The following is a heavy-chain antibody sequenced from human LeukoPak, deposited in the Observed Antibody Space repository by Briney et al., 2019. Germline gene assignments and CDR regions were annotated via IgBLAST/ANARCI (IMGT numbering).Heavy chain of an antibody. D-gene: IGHD6-19*01. J-gene: IGHJ4*02. V-gene: IGHV4-61*01. CDR1: GGTVSSGSYN. Sequence: SGTLSLTCTVSGGTVSSGSYNWRWPRPPPGQGVEWIGYFYYCGSNNYNPSLKSRVTISVDTSKNQFSLKLGSVTAEDTGVYYCARGDESSGWYGLNFDYWGQGSLVSVCS. CDR3: ARGDESSGWYGLNFDY. CDR2: FYYCGSN.